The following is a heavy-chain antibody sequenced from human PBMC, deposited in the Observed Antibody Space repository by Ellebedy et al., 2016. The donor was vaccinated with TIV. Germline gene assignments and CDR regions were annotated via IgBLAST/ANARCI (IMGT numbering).Heavy chain of an antibody. Sequence: GESLKISCAASGFTFSSYGMHWDRQAPGKGLEWVAVRWYDGSNKDYADFVKGRFTSSRDNSKNTLYLQMNSLRAEDAAVYYCAREGGSYWMGAFDIWGQGTMVTVSS. CDR1: GFTFSSYG. CDR2: RWYDGSNK. D-gene: IGHD1-26*01. CDR3: AREGGSYWMGAFDI. J-gene: IGHJ3*02. V-gene: IGHV3-33*08.